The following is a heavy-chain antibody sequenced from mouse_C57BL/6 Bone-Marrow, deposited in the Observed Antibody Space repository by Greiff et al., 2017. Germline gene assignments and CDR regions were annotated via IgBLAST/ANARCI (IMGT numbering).Heavy chain of an antibody. CDR3: SEDSAVYYCACPLGSSTDWYFDV. CDR2: GQGLEWIG. V-gene: IGHV1-87*01. CDR1: YTFSRRVH. Sequence: VQLVESGPELARPWASVKISCQAFYTFSRRVHFAIRDTNYWMQWVKQRPGQGLEWIGAIYPGNGDTSYNQKFKGKATLTADKSSSTAYMQLSSLTSEDSAVYYCACPLGSSTDWYFDVWGTGTTVTVSS. J-gene: IGHJ1*03. D-gene: IGHD1-3*01.